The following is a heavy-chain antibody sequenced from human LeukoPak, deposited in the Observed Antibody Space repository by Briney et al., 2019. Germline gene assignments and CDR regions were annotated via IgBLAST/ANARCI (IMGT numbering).Heavy chain of an antibody. V-gene: IGHV3-23*01. CDR2: IGGDGVTT. CDR3: ARDLCTTTSCLDH. J-gene: IGHJ4*02. D-gene: IGHD2-2*01. CDR1: GFTLTNYA. Sequence: GGSLRLSCAASGFTLTNYAMSWVRQAPGKGLEWVSGIGGDGVTTYYADSVKGRFTIARDNSKNTVYLQMNSLRAEDTAVYYCARDLCTTTSCLDHWGQGTLVTVSS.